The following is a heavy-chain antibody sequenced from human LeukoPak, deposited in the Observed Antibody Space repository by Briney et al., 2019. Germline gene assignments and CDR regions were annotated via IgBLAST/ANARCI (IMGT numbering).Heavy chain of an antibody. D-gene: IGHD2-2*01. CDR1: GFTFSHYW. Sequence: GGSLRLSCAASGFTFSHYWMSWVRQSPGKGLEWVANIKEDGSEKYYVDSVKGRFTISRDNAKKSLYLQMNSLRAEDTAVYYCAVVVPGGFDYWGQGTLVTVSS. CDR3: AVVVPGGFDY. J-gene: IGHJ4*02. V-gene: IGHV3-7*02. CDR2: IKEDGSEK.